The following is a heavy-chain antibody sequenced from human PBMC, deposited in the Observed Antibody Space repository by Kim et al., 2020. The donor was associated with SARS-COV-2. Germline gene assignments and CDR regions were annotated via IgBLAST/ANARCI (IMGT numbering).Heavy chain of an antibody. CDR1: GFTFSSYG. CDR2: ISYDGSNK. V-gene: IGHV3-30*18. CDR3: AKDRRGSYPWYYYGMDV. J-gene: IGHJ6*02. Sequence: GGSLRLSCAASGFTFSSYGMHWVRQAPGKGLEWVAVISYDGSNKYYADSVKGRFTISRDNSKNTLYLQMNSLRAEDTAVYYCAKDRRGSYPWYYYGMDVWGQGTTVTVSS. D-gene: IGHD3-16*02.